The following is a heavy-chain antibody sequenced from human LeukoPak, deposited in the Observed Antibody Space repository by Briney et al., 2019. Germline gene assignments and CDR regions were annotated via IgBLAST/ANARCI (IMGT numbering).Heavy chain of an antibody. Sequence: ASVKVSCKASGGTFSSYAISWVRQAPGQGLEWMGRIIPLLGIANYAQKFQGRVTIYMDMSSLRSEDTAVYYCAKTSQTYSSGWYEDYWGQGTLVTVSS. D-gene: IGHD6-19*01. CDR1: GGTFSSYA. CDR3: AKTSQTYSSGWYEDY. CDR2: IIPLLGIA. J-gene: IGHJ4*02. V-gene: IGHV1-69*04.